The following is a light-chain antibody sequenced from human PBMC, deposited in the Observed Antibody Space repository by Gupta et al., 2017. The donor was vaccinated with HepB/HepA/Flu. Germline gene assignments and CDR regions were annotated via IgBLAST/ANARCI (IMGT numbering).Light chain of an antibody. CDR2: DNN. CDR3: GTWDSSLSAGV. V-gene: IGLV1-51*01. J-gene: IGLJ3*02. Sequence: QSVLTQPPSVSAAPGQKVTISCSGRSSNIGNNYVSWYQQLPGTAPKLLIYDNNKRPSGSPDRFSGSKSGASATLGITGLQTGDEADYYCGTWDSSLSAGVFGGGTKLTVL. CDR1: SSNIGNNY.